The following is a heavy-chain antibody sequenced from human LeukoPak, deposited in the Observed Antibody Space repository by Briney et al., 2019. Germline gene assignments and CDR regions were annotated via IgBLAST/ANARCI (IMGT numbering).Heavy chain of an antibody. V-gene: IGHV3-7*01. CDR2: IKPDGSEK. Sequence: GGSLRLSCAASAFTLSSDWMTWVRQAPGKGLEWVATIKPDGSEKYYVDSLKGRFTISRDNARNPVYLQMNSLRVEDTAVYYCAVDKSWSFPLWGQGTLVTVSS. J-gene: IGHJ4*02. CDR3: AVDKSWSFPL. CDR1: AFTLSSDW. D-gene: IGHD1-26*01.